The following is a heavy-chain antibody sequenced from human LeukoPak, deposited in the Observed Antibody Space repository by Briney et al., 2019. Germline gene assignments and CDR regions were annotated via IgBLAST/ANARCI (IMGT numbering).Heavy chain of an antibody. D-gene: IGHD1-26*01. CDR3: ASVSVWELATHPGGSFDY. CDR2: IYHTGTT. V-gene: IGHV4-30-4*01. Sequence: SQTLSLTCTASGGLISRIEYYWSWIRQSPVKGLEWLGHIYHTGTTLYSPHLNNRLTVSVDSSRNQFSLTLNSVTAADTAVYYCASVSVWELATHPGGSFDYWGRGILVTVSS. J-gene: IGHJ4*01. CDR1: GGLISRIEYY.